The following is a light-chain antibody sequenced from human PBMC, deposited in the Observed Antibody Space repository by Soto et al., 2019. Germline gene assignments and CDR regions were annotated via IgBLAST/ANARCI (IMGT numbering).Light chain of an antibody. CDR2: EVS. CDR1: SSDVGAYKY. Sequence: QSALTQPPSASGSPGQSVTISCTGTSSDVGAYKYVSWYQQYPGTAPKLMIYEVSKRPSGVPDRFSGSKSGNTASLTVSGLQAEYEADYYCTSYVGSNIWVFRGGTKLTVL. J-gene: IGLJ3*02. CDR3: TSYVGSNIWV. V-gene: IGLV2-8*01.